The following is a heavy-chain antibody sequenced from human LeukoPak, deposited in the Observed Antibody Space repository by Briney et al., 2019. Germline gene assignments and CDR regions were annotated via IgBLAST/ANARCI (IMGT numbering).Heavy chain of an antibody. CDR3: ARGPFRAGPKRDKRVSFDP. Sequence: SVKVSCKASGGTFSSYAISWVRQAPGQGLEWMGGIIPIFGTANYAQKFQGRVTITADESTSTAYMELSSLRSEDTAVYYCARGPFRAGPKRDKRVSFDPWGQGTLVTVSS. CDR1: GGTFSSYA. CDR2: IIPIFGTA. V-gene: IGHV1-69*13. J-gene: IGHJ5*02.